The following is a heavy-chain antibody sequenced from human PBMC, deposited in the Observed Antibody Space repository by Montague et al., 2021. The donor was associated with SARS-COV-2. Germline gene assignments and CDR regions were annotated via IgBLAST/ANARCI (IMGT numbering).Heavy chain of an antibody. CDR1: GGSISSYY. V-gene: IGHV4-59*12. CDR3: ARVGRQQLVRLSGMDV. J-gene: IGHJ6*02. D-gene: IGHD6-13*01. CDR2: IYYSGST. Sequence: SETLSLTCTVSGGSISSYYWSWIRQPPGKGLEWIGYIYYSGSTNXNPSLKSRVTISVDTSKNQFSLKLSSVTAADTAVYYCARVGRQQLVRLSGMDVWGQETTVTVSS.